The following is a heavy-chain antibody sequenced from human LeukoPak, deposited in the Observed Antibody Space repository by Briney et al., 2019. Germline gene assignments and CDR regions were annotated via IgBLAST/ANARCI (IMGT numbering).Heavy chain of an antibody. V-gene: IGHV7-4-1*02. CDR3: ARDAGSNWWFGMDV. Sequence: ASVKVSCKASKYTFTSYAMNWVRQAPGQGLEWMGWIDTNTGNPTYAQGFTGRFVFSLDTSVSTAYLQISSLKAEDTAVYYCARDAGSNWWFGMDVWGQGTTVTVSS. J-gene: IGHJ6*02. CDR1: KYTFTSYA. CDR2: IDTNTGNP. D-gene: IGHD6-13*01.